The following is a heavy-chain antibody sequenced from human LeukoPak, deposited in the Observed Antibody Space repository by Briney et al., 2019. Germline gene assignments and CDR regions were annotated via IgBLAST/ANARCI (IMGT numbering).Heavy chain of an antibody. CDR1: GFTFSSYS. J-gene: IGHJ4*02. CDR3: ARGERHSYGSPFDY. CDR2: ISSSSSTI. V-gene: IGHV3-48*01. D-gene: IGHD5-18*01. Sequence: GGSLRLSCAASGFTFSSYSMNWVRQAPGKGREWVSYISSSSSTIYYADSVKGRFTISRDNAKNSLYLQMNSLRAEDTAVYYCARGERHSYGSPFDYWGQGTLVTVSS.